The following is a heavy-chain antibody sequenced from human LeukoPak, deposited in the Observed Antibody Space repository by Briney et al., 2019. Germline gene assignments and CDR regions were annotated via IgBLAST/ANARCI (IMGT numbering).Heavy chain of an antibody. J-gene: IGHJ4*02. V-gene: IGHV3-11*05. CDR1: GFTFSDYY. CDR2: ITSSSSDT. Sequence: GGSLRLSCAASGFTFSDYYMSWIRQAPGKGLEWISYITSSSSDTNYADSVKGRFTISRDDAKKSLYLQMNSLRAEDTAVYYCARDYDILTGYFRGGFDYWGQGTLVTVSS. D-gene: IGHD3-9*01. CDR3: ARDYDILTGYFRGGFDY.